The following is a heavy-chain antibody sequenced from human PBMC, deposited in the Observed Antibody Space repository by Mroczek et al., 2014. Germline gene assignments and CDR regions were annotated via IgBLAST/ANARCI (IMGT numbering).Heavy chain of an antibody. CDR1: GVSISAFY. Sequence: QVQLQQWGPGLVKPSETLSLTCSVSGVSISAFYWSWIRQPPGKGLEWVAYLYHIGRTTAYNPSLKSRVTMSVDTSKNQSSLKLSSVTPADSAVYYCARRLSLSDTSRYFDLWGQGTLVTVSS. CDR3: ARRLSLSDTSRYFDL. D-gene: IGHD2-2*01. J-gene: IGHJ5*02. V-gene: IGHV4-59*01. CDR2: LYHIGRT.